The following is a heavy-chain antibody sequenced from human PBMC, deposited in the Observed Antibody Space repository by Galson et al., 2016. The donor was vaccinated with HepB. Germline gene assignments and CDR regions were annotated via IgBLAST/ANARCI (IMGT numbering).Heavy chain of an antibody. CDR3: ARLKPLQTRAATIVCDY. CDR1: GYNFPKYW. V-gene: IGHV5-51*03. D-gene: IGHD1-7*01. J-gene: IGHJ4*02. Sequence: QSGAEVKKPGESLKISCNASGYNFPKYWIGWVRQMPGKGLEWMGIIYSGDSDTRYSPSFQGQVTISADKSISTAYMQWSSLKASDTAMYYCARLKPLQTRAATIVCDYWGKGTLVTVSS. CDR2: IYSGDSDT.